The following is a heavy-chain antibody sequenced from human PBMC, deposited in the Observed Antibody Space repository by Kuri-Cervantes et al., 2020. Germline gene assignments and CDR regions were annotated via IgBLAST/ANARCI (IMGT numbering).Heavy chain of an antibody. CDR2: IYYSGST. V-gene: IGHV4-31*01. J-gene: IGHJ4*02. CDR3: ARSGSRVTATHSLGY. CDR1: GGSISGTYY. Sequence: SETLSLTCTVSGGSISGTYYWSWIRQHPGKGLEWIGYIYYSGSTYYNPSLKSLVTISVDTSKNQFSLKLSSVTAADTAVYYCARSGSRVTATHSLGYWGQGTLVTVSS. D-gene: IGHD2-21*02.